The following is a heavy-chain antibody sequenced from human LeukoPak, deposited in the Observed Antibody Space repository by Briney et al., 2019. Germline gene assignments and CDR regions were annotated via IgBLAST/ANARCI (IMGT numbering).Heavy chain of an antibody. CDR1: GNTLTELS. J-gene: IGHJ6*04. CDR3: ATEADGSLTV. Sequence: ASMKVSCKVSGNTLTELSMHWVRQVPGKGLEWMGGFDPEHGETIYAQKFQGRVTMTEDTSTDTAYMELSTLKSEDTAVYYCATEADGSLTVWGKGTMVTVSS. V-gene: IGHV1-24*01. CDR2: FDPEHGET. D-gene: IGHD3-10*01.